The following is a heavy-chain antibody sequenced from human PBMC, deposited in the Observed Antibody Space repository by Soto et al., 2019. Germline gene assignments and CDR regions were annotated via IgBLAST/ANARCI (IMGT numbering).Heavy chain of an antibody. J-gene: IGHJ5*02. CDR2: IIPIFGTA. CDR1: GGTFSSYA. Sequence: QVQLVQSGAEVKKPGSSVKVSCKASGGTFSSYAISWVRQAPGQGLEWMGGIIPIFGTANYAQKFQGRVTITADKSTSTAYMKLSSLRSEDTAVYYCARDKTARPEGWFDPWGQGTLVTVSS. D-gene: IGHD6-6*01. V-gene: IGHV1-69*06. CDR3: ARDKTARPEGWFDP.